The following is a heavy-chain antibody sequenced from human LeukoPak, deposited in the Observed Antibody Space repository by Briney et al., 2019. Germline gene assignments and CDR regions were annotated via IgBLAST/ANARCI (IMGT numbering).Heavy chain of an antibody. Sequence: RASVKVSCKASGYTFTGYYMHWVRQAPGHGFEWMGWVIPNSGGTNFAQKFQGRVTMTRDTSIGTAYMELSSLRSDDTAVYYCARGDVEMSLDYWGQGTLVTVS. CDR3: ARGDVEMSLDY. CDR1: GYTFTGYY. V-gene: IGHV1-2*02. CDR2: VIPNSGGT. J-gene: IGHJ4*02. D-gene: IGHD5-24*01.